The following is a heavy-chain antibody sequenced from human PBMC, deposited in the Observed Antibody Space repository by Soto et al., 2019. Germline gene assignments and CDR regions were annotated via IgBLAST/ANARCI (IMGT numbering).Heavy chain of an antibody. D-gene: IGHD2-15*01. CDR2: IYYSGST. J-gene: IGHJ4*02. CDR3: AAETRDY. CDR1: GGSISSSTHY. V-gene: IGHV4-39*07. Sequence: SETLPLTCSVSGGSISSSTHYWGWIRQSPGKGLEWIGNIYYSGSTNYNPSLKSRVTMSVDTSKNQFSLKLSSVTAADTAVYYCAAETRDYWGEGTLVTVSS.